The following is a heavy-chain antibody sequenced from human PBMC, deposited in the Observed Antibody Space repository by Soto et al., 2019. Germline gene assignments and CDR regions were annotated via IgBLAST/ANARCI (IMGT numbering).Heavy chain of an antibody. V-gene: IGHV4-31*03. Sequence: SETLSLTCTVSGGSISSGGYYWTWIRQHPGKGLEWIGYIYYGGSTYYNPSLRSRLDISADASENQFSLKLTSVTAADTAVYYCAYGSGSPYYLDYWGQGTGVT. CDR1: GGSISSGGYY. D-gene: IGHD3-10*01. J-gene: IGHJ4*02. CDR2: IYYGGST. CDR3: AYGSGSPYYLDY.